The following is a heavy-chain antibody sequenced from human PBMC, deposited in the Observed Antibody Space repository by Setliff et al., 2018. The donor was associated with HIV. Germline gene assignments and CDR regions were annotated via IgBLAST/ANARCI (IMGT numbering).Heavy chain of an antibody. CDR1: GGTFSLYA. CDR2: IIPIFNTA. CDR3: ARDQATGYEKVWFSWINP. V-gene: IGHV1-69*13. D-gene: IGHD5-12*01. J-gene: IGHJ5*02. Sequence: SVKVSCKASGGTFSLYAINWVRQAPGQGLEWMGGIIPIFNTAKYAQKFQGSVTITADGSTSTAYMELRSLRFEDQATYYCARDQATGYEKVWFSWINPWGEGTLVTVSS.